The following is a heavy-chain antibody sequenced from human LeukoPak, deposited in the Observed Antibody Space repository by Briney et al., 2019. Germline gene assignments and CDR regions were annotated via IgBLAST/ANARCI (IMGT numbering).Heavy chain of an antibody. CDR3: ARHASGSFYKGYYFDY. D-gene: IGHD3-10*01. V-gene: IGHV4-4*09. CDR2: IYISGST. Sequence: SETLSLTCSVSGGTIRGYYWSWIRQPPGKGLEWIGYIYISGSTDYNPSLNSRVTISEDTSKNQFSLKLSSVTAADTAVYPCARHASGSFYKGYYFDYWGQGTLVTVSS. J-gene: IGHJ4*02. CDR1: GGTIRGYY.